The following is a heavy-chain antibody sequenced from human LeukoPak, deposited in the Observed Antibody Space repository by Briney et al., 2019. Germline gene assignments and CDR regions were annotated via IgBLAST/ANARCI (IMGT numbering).Heavy chain of an antibody. V-gene: IGHV4-39*01. J-gene: IGHJ4*02. Sequence: PSETLSLTCTVSGGSISSSSYYWGWIRQPPGKGLEWIGSIYYSGSTYYNPSLKSRVTISVDTSKNQFSLKLSSVTAADTAVYYCARHNLGYRDIELDYWGQGTLVTVSS. CDR2: IYYSGST. CDR1: GGSISSSSYY. CDR3: ARHNLGYRDIELDY. D-gene: IGHD6-25*01.